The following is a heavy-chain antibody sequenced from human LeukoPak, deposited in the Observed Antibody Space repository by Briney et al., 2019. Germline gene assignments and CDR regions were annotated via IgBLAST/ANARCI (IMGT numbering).Heavy chain of an antibody. CDR1: GGSISSSSYY. CDR3: ARRKGYCSGGSCYAYFDY. Sequence: SETLSLTCTVSGGSISSSSYYWGWIRQPPGKGLEWIGSIYYSGSTYYNPSLKSRVTISVDTSKNQFSLKLSSATAADTAVYYCARRKGYCSGGSCYAYFDYWGQGTLVTVSS. J-gene: IGHJ4*02. V-gene: IGHV4-39*01. D-gene: IGHD2-15*01. CDR2: IYYSGST.